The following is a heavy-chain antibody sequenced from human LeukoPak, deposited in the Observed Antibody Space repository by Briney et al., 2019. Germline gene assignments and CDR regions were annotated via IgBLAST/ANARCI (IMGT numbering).Heavy chain of an antibody. CDR2: IYYSGST. V-gene: IGHV4-31*03. CDR1: GGSISSGGHY. J-gene: IGHJ3*02. D-gene: IGHD2-2*02. CDR3: AREDVCSSTSCYTDAFDI. Sequence: SETLSLTCTVSGGSISSGGHYWSWIRQHLGKGLEWIGYIYYSGSTYYNPSLKSRVTISVDTSKNQFSLKLSSVTAADTAVYYCAREDVCSSTSCYTDAFDIWGQGTMVTVSS.